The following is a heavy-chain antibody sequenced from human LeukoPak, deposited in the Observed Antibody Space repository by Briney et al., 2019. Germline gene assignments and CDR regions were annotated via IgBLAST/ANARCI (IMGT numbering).Heavy chain of an antibody. J-gene: IGHJ5*02. CDR1: GGSISSSSYY. Sequence: SETLSLTCTVSGGSISSSSYYWGWIRQPPGKGLEWIGSIYYSGSTYYNPSLKSRVTISVDTSKNQFSLKLSSVTAADTAVYYCARSNVNWFDPWGLGTLVTVSS. D-gene: IGHD4-11*01. CDR3: ARSNVNWFDP. V-gene: IGHV4-39*01. CDR2: IYYSGST.